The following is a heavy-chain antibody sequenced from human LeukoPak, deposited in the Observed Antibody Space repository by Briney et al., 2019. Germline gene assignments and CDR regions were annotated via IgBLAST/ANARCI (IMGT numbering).Heavy chain of an antibody. D-gene: IGHD2-21*01. CDR1: GFTVSSNY. Sequence: PGGSLRLSCAASGFTVSSNYISWVRQAPGKGLDWVSVIYSGGSTYYADSVKGRFTISRDNCKNTLYLQMNSLRAEDTAVYYCARAVPPVMTFDYWGQGTLVTVSS. V-gene: IGHV3-53*01. J-gene: IGHJ4*02. CDR3: ARAVPPVMTFDY. CDR2: IYSGGST.